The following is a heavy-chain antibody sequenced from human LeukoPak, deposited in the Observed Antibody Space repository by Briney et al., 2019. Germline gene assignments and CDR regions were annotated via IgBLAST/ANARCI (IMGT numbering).Heavy chain of an antibody. V-gene: IGHV3-33*01. CDR2: VWSDGNGK. CDR1: GFTFCTYG. Sequence: GGSLRLSCAASGFTFCTYGRHWVRQAPGKGLEWVALVWSDGNGKFYADSVKGRFTVSRDNSKNTLYLQMNSLRAEDTAVYYCARNLGVVFPLNYWGQGNLVTVSS. CDR3: ARNLGVVFPLNY. D-gene: IGHD2-8*01. J-gene: IGHJ4*02.